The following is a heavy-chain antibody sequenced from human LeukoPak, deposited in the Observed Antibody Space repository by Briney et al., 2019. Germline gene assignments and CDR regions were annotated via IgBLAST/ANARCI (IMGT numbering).Heavy chain of an antibody. CDR3: AKVGDFWSGQIDY. V-gene: IGHV3-23*01. Sequence: GGSLRLSCVSSGFSFSNYAMSWVRQAPGKGLEWVSSISGSGGSTHYADSVKGRFTISRDKTKNTLYLQMNSLRAEDTAVYYCAKVGDFWSGQIDYWGQGTLVTVSS. J-gene: IGHJ4*02. CDR2: ISGSGGST. D-gene: IGHD3-3*01. CDR1: GFSFSNYA.